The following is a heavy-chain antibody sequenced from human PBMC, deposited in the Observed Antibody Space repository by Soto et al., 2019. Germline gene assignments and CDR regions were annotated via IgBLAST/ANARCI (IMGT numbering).Heavy chain of an antibody. CDR2: IKQDGSEK. CDR1: GFTFSSYW. CDR3: ASLYSSSSWYFDL. Sequence: GGSLRLSCAASGFTFSSYWMSWVRQAPGKGLEWVANIKQDGSEKYYVDSVKGRFTISRDNAKNSLYLQMNSLRAEDTAVYYCASLYSSSSWYFDLWGRGTLVTVSS. D-gene: IGHD6-6*01. J-gene: IGHJ2*01. V-gene: IGHV3-7*03.